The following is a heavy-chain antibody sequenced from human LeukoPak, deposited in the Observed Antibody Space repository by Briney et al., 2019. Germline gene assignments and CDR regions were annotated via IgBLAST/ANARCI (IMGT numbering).Heavy chain of an antibody. D-gene: IGHD3-3*01. CDR1: GGTFSSYA. J-gene: IGHJ4*02. V-gene: IGHV1-69*13. CDR3: ARGGAPDDFWSGYYTGIGFDY. Sequence: SVKVSCKASGGTFSSYAISWVRQAPGQGLEWMGGIIPIFGTANYAQKFQGRVTITADESTSTAYTELSSLRSEDTAVYYCARGGAPDDFWSGYYTGIGFDYWGQGTLVTVSS. CDR2: IIPIFGTA.